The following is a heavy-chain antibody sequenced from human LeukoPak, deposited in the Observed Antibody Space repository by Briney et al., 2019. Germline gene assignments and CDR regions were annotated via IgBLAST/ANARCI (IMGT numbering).Heavy chain of an antibody. CDR1: GFTFSKYW. J-gene: IGHJ2*01. V-gene: IGHV3-74*01. D-gene: IGHD4-11*01. Sequence: GGSLRLSCTVSGFTFSKYWMRWVRQAPGKGLVWVSRINIDGSSTRYADAVKGRFTISRDNAKNTLFLQMNSLRAEDTAVYYCARGALDYHRRFDLWGRGTLVTVSS. CDR3: ARGALDYHRRFDL. CDR2: INIDGSST.